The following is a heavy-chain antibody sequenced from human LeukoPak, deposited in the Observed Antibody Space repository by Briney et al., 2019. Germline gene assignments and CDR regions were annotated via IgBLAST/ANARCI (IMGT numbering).Heavy chain of an antibody. Sequence: SQTLSLTCTVSGGAISSGGYYWSWIRQPPGKGLEWIAYIYHSGSTNYNPSLKSRVTISEDKSKNQISLKLNSVTAADTAVYYCARDSYGDYDYYYYGMDVWGQGTTVTVSS. CDR1: GGAISSGGYY. D-gene: IGHD4-17*01. V-gene: IGHV4-30-2*01. CDR3: ARDSYGDYDYYYYGMDV. CDR2: IYHSGST. J-gene: IGHJ6*02.